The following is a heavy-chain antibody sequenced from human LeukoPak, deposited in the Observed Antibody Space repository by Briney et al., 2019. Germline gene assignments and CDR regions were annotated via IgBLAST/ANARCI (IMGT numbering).Heavy chain of an antibody. D-gene: IGHD5-18*01. J-gene: IGHJ4*02. CDR1: GFTFSSYS. CDR2: ISSSSSYI. V-gene: IGHV3-21*01. CDR3: ARDPEGYSYGEGDY. Sequence: GGSLRLSCAASGFTFSSYSMNWVRQAPGKGLEWVSSISSSSSYIYYADSVMGRFTISRDNAKNSLYLQMNSLRAEDTAVYYCARDPEGYSYGEGDYWGQGTLVTVSS.